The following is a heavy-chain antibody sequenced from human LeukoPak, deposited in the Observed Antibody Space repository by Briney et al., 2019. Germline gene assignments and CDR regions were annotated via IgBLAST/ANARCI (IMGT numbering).Heavy chain of an antibody. CDR1: GFTVSSNY. J-gene: IGHJ4*02. D-gene: IGHD4-17*01. CDR3: AKDVDYGDFVDY. CDR2: IYSGGST. Sequence: GGSLRLSCAASGFTVSSNYMSWVRQAPGKGLEWVSVIYSGGSTYYADSVKGRFTISRDNSKNTLYLQMNSLRAEDTAVYYCAKDVDYGDFVDYWGQGTLVTVSS. V-gene: IGHV3-66*02.